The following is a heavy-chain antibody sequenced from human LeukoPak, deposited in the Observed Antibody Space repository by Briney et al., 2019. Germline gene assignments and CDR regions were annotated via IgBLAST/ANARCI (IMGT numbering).Heavy chain of an antibody. V-gene: IGHV3-7*01. D-gene: IGHD1-26*01. CDR2: IKQDGGEK. CDR1: GFPFSSYW. Sequence: GGSLRLSCAASGFPFSSYWMSWVRQAPGKGLEWVANIKQDGGEKFYVDSVKGRFTISRDNAKNSLYLQMNSLRAEDTAVYYCARDDAGIVGATDYWGQGTLVTVSS. J-gene: IGHJ4*02. CDR3: ARDDAGIVGATDY.